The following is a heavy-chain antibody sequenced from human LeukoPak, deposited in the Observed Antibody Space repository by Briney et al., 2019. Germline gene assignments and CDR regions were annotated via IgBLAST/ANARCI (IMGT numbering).Heavy chain of an antibody. D-gene: IGHD4-23*01. CDR1: GFTFSTYC. CDR2: IWYNGNT. V-gene: IGHV3-33*01. Sequence: GGSLRLSCAASGFTFSTYCMHWVRQAPGKGLEWVSDIWYNGNTYYADSVKGRFTISRDNSKSTLYLQMNSLRAEDTAVYYCAREEGVDGTSGINNWGQGTLVIVSS. CDR3: AREEGVDGTSGINN. J-gene: IGHJ4*02.